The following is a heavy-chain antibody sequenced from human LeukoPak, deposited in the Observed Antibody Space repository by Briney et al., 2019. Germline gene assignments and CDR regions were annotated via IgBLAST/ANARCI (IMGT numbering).Heavy chain of an antibody. CDR3: ARESNTHAFDI. D-gene: IGHD4-11*01. Sequence: ASVKVSCKASGGTFSSYAISWVRQAPGQGLEWMGRIIPILGIANYAQKFQGRVTITADKSTSTAYMELSSLRSEDTAVYYCARESNTHAFDIWGQGTMVTVSS. CDR1: GGTFSSYA. V-gene: IGHV1-69*04. CDR2: IIPILGIA. J-gene: IGHJ3*02.